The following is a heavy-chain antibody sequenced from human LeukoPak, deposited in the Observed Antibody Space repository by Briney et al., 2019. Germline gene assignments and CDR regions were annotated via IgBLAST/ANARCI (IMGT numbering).Heavy chain of an antibody. J-gene: IGHJ4*02. V-gene: IGHV3-9*01. D-gene: IGHD4-23*01. CDR2: ISWRSDSV. Sequence: PGRSLRLSCAASGFTFDDYAMRWVRHAPGKGLEWVSGISWRSDSVDYAESVKGRFTISRDNAKNSLYLQMNSLRADDTALYYCAKDWSYGGNSWKYFGSWGQGILVTVSS. CDR3: AKDWSYGGNSWKYFGS. CDR1: GFTFDDYA.